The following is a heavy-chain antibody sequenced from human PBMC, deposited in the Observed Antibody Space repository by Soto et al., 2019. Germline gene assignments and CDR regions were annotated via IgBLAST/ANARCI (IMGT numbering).Heavy chain of an antibody. Sequence: ETLSLTCSVSGGSISGSYWSWIRQSPGKGLEWLGYVYYTGSTNYSPSLRSRVSISVDASKNEFSLRLSSVTAADTAVYFCARSVAVPGAHIDYWGQGTQVTVSS. CDR2: VYYTGST. CDR1: GGSISGSY. J-gene: IGHJ4*02. V-gene: IGHV4-59*01. D-gene: IGHD6-19*01. CDR3: ARSVAVPGAHIDY.